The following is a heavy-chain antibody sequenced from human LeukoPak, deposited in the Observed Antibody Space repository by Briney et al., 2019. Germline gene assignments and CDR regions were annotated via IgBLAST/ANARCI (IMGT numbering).Heavy chain of an antibody. J-gene: IGHJ6*04. V-gene: IGHV3-23*01. CDR1: GFTFSSYA. CDR3: AELGITMIGGV. D-gene: IGHD3-10*02. Sequence: GGSLRLSCAVSGFTFSSYAMNWVRQAPGKGLEWVSAISGSGGSTYYADSVKGRFTISRDKSKNSLYLQMNSLRAEDTAVYYCAELGITMIGGVWGKGTTVTISS. CDR2: ISGSGGST.